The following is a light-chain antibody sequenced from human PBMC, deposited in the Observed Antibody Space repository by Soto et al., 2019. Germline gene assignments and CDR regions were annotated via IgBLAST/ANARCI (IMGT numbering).Light chain of an antibody. CDR1: SSNIGGNF. Sequence: QSVLTQPPSASGTPGLRVTISCSGSSSNIGGNFVFWYQQLPGTAPKLLIYRNNQRPSGVPDRFSGSKSGTSASVAISGLRSEDEADYYCAAWDDSLSGVVFGGGTKLTVL. J-gene: IGLJ2*01. CDR3: AAWDDSLSGVV. V-gene: IGLV1-47*01. CDR2: RNN.